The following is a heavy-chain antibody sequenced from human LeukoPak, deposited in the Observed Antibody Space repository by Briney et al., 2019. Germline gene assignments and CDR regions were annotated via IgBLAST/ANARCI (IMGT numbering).Heavy chain of an antibody. D-gene: IGHD6-13*01. CDR3: ARGGAAGIYGMDV. J-gene: IGHJ6*02. CDR1: GFTFSSHG. Sequence: PGGSLRLSCAASGFTFSSHGMHWVRQAPGKGLEWGTCISYDGSNKDYADSVKGRFTISRDNSKNTLYLQVDSLRPEDTAVYYCARGGAAGIYGMDVWGQGAIMTVTS. V-gene: IGHV3-30*02. CDR2: ISYDGSNK.